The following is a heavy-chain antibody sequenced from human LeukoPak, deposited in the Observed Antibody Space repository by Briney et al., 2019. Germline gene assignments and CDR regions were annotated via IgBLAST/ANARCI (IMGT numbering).Heavy chain of an antibody. CDR3: AKDRGSGHMDY. CDR2: ISYDGSNK. Sequence: HAGGSLRLSCAASGLSFSNFGMHWVRLAPDKGLEWVAVISYDGSNKYYGDSVKGRFSISRDDSKNTLFLQMNTLRAEDTAVYYCAKDRGSGHMDYWGQGTLVTVSS. J-gene: IGHJ4*02. CDR1: GLSFSNFG. D-gene: IGHD6-19*01. V-gene: IGHV3-30*18.